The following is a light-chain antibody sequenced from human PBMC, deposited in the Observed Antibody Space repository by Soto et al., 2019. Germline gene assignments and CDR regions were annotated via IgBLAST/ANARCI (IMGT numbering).Light chain of an antibody. CDR3: QQYGSSKLT. CDR2: GAS. Sequence: EIVLTQSPGTLSLSPGERATLSCRASQSVNSRYLAWYQQKPGQAPRLLLYGASSRATGIPDRFSGSGSGTDFTLTISRLEHEDLAVYYCQQYGSSKLTFGGGTKVEIK. CDR1: QSVNSRY. V-gene: IGKV3-20*01. J-gene: IGKJ4*01.